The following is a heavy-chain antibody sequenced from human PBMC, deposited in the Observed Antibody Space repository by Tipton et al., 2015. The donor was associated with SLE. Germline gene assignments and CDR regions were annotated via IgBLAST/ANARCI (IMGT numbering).Heavy chain of an antibody. J-gene: IGHJ2*01. CDR1: GGSMNSGGYS. CDR3: ARDVEGSVWYFDL. CDR2: ILHSGST. Sequence: TLSLTCAVSGGSMNSGGYSWNWIRQPPGKGLEWIGYILHSGSTYYNPSLKSRVTISVDRSRNEFSLELSSVTAADTAVYYCARDVEGSVWYFDLWGRGTLVTVSS. V-gene: IGHV4-30-2*01.